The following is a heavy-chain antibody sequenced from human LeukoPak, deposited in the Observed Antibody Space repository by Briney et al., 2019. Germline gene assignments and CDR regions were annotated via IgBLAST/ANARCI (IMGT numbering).Heavy chain of an antibody. V-gene: IGHV3-7*02. D-gene: IGHD4-17*01. CDR1: GFTFSSYS. Sequence: GGSLRLSCAASGFTFSSYSMNWVRQAPGKGLEWVASIKQDGSEKYYVDSVKGRFTISRDNAKNSLYLQMNSLRAEDTAVYSCARLTVTKYDYWGQGTLVTVSS. CDR3: ARLTVTKYDY. CDR2: IKQDGSEK. J-gene: IGHJ4*02.